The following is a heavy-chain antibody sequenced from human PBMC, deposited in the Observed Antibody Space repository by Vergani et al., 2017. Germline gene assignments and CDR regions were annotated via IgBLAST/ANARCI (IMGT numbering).Heavy chain of an antibody. CDR3: ARGPDYDFWSGYYPYYYYYMDV. D-gene: IGHD3-3*01. CDR1: GFSFPGYA. V-gene: IGHV3-30*03. J-gene: IGHJ6*03. Sequence: VQLLESGGGLVQPGGSLRLSCEASGFSFPGYAMSWVRQAPGKGLEWVAVIQHDGSDKYNADSVKGRFTVSRDNSKNTLYLQMNSLRTEDTAVYYCARGPDYDFWSGYYPYYYYYMDVWGKGTTVTVSS. CDR2: IQHDGSDK.